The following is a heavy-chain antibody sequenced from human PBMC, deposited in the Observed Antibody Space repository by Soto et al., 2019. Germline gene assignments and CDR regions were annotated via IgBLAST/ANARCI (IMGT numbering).Heavy chain of an antibody. Sequence: QVQLVQSGGEVKEPGASVQVSCKASGYSFTSYGINWVRQVPGQGLEWMGWISTYDGTTKYAQKAQGRVTMTTDESTSTAYMELRSLRSDDTAVYYCARDQVFEDSRGNLAGYWGQGTLVTVSS. V-gene: IGHV1-18*01. CDR1: GYSFTSYG. CDR2: ISTYDGTT. J-gene: IGHJ4*02. CDR3: ARDQVFEDSRGNLAGY. D-gene: IGHD3-22*01.